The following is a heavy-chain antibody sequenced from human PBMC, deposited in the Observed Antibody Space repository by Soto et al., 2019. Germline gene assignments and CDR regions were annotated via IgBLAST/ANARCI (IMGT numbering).Heavy chain of an antibody. Sequence: PGGSLRLSCAASGFTFSSCGMHWVRQAPGKGLEWVAAISFDGSDKYYADSAKGRFTISRDNSKSTVYLQMNSLRAEDTAVYSCAKDRGFCSGGTCSMFDYWGQGTLVTVSS. V-gene: IGHV3-30*18. CDR2: ISFDGSDK. CDR3: AKDRGFCSGGTCSMFDY. D-gene: IGHD2-15*01. CDR1: GFTFSSCG. J-gene: IGHJ4*02.